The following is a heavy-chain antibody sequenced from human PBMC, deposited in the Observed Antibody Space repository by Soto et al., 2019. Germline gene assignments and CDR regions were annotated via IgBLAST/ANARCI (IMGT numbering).Heavy chain of an antibody. D-gene: IGHD3-3*01. V-gene: IGHV2-5*02. J-gene: IGHJ4*02. CDR3: AHRILRTVFGLVTTTAIYFDF. CDR2: IYWDDDK. CDR1: GFSLTTSGVG. Sequence: QITLNESGPTVEKPAETLTLTCTFSGFSLTTSGVGVGWILQSPGKAPEWLALIYWDDDKRYSASLKSRLTITKDTSENRVVLTMASVDPADTATYYCAHRILRTVFGLVTTTAIYFDFWGQGTPVVVSS.